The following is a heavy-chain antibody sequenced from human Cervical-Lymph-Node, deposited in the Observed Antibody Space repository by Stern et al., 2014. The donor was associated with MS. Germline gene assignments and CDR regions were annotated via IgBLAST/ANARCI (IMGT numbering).Heavy chain of an antibody. V-gene: IGHV1-3*01. CDR2: INVANGDT. CDR1: DSSFSVYK. Sequence: QVQLVQSGAEVKKPGASVKVSCKASDSSFSVYKIHWVRQAPGQGLEWIGWINVANGDTHDSEKFQGRVTFTSDTSARTAYMELSSLGSEDTAVYYCARDEYMWGQGTMVTVSS. J-gene: IGHJ3*02. CDR3: ARDEYM.